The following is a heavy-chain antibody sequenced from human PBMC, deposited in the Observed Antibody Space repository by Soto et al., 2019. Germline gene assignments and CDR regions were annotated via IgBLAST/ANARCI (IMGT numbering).Heavy chain of an antibody. Sequence: SETLSLTCTVSGGSISSGDYYWSWIRQPTGKGLEWIGYIYYSGSTYYNPSLKSRVTISVDTSKNQFSLKLSSVTAADTAVYYCARDRMSSWYGGYYYYGMDVWGQGTTVTVSS. V-gene: IGHV4-30-4*01. CDR3: ARDRMSSWYGGYYYYGMDV. CDR2: IYYSGST. CDR1: GGSISSGDYY. J-gene: IGHJ6*02. D-gene: IGHD6-13*01.